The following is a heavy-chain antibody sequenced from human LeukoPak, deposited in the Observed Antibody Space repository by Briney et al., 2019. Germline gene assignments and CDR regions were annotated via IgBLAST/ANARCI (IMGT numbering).Heavy chain of an antibody. V-gene: IGHV1-2*02. D-gene: IGHD2-8*01. Sequence: ASVKVSCKASAYTFTGYYLHWVRQAPGQGLEWMGWINCNSGDTNYGQKFQGRVTMTRDTSMSTAYMELGGLRSDDTAVYFCARDLFRHYCPNGVCYQFDFWGQGTLVTVSS. CDR2: INCNSGDT. CDR3: ARDLFRHYCPNGVCYQFDF. CDR1: AYTFTGYY. J-gene: IGHJ4*02.